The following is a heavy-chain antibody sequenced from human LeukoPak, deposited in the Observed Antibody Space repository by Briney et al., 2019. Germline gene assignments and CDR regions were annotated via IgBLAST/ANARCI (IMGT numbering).Heavy chain of an antibody. D-gene: IGHD3-10*01. CDR2: ISSSSSYT. CDR3: ARDVQRDSMVRGVSDAFDI. V-gene: IGHV3-11*05. J-gene: IGHJ3*02. Sequence: AGSLRLSCAAAGFTFSDYYMSWIRQAPGKGLEWVSYISSSSSYTNYADSVKGRFTISRDTATNSLYLQMNSLRAEDTAVYYCARDVQRDSMVRGVSDAFDIWGQGTMVTVSS. CDR1: GFTFSDYY.